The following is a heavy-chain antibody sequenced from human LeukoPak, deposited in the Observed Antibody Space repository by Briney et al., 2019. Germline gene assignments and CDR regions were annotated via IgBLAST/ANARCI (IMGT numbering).Heavy chain of an antibody. V-gene: IGHV3-33*01. CDR2: IWYDGSNK. J-gene: IGHJ4*02. D-gene: IGHD3-22*01. Sequence: GRSLRLPCAASGFTFSSYGMHWVRQAPGKGLEWVAVIWYDGSNKYYADSVKGRFTISRDNSKNTLYLQMNSLRAEDTAVYYCARARGYDSSGYYLEAPFDYWGQGTLVTVSS. CDR3: ARARGYDSSGYYLEAPFDY. CDR1: GFTFSSYG.